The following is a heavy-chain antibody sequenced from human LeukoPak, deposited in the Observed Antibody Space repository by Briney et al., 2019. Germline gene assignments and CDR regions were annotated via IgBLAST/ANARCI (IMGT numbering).Heavy chain of an antibody. CDR2: IDHSGRT. D-gene: IGHD4-17*01. Sequence: SSETLSLTCGVSSGSISSNNWWTWVRQPPGKGLEWIGEIDHSGRTNYNPSLKSRVNISVDKSKHQFSLRLTSVTAADTAVYYCANYDYGDYGTFDYWGQGTLVTVSS. V-gene: IGHV4-4*02. CDR1: SGSISSNNW. J-gene: IGHJ4*02. CDR3: ANYDYGDYGTFDY.